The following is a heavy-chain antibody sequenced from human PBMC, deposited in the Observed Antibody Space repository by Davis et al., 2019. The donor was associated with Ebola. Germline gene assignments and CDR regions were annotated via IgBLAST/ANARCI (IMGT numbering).Heavy chain of an antibody. CDR1: GYTFTSYD. CDR3: ARGNRGVVLLWFRYYFDY. J-gene: IGHJ4*02. V-gene: IGHV1-8*01. CDR2: MNPNSGNT. Sequence: ASVKVSCKASGYTFTSYDINWVRQATGQGLEWMGWMNPNSGNTGYAQKFQGRVTMTRNTSISTAYMELSSLRSEDTAVYYCARGNRGVVLLWFRYYFDYWGQGTLVTVSS. D-gene: IGHD3-10*01.